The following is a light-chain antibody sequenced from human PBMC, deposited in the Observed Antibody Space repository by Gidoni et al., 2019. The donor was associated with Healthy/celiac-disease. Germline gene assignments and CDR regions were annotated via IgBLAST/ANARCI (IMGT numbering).Light chain of an antibody. Sequence: AIQLTQSPSSLSASVGDRVTITCRASQGISSALAWYQQKPGKAPKLLIYDASSLESGVPSRFSGSGSGTDFTLTISSLQPEDFATYYCQQFNSYIFTFGPXTKVDIK. J-gene: IGKJ3*01. CDR3: QQFNSYIFT. CDR2: DAS. V-gene: IGKV1-13*02. CDR1: QGISSA.